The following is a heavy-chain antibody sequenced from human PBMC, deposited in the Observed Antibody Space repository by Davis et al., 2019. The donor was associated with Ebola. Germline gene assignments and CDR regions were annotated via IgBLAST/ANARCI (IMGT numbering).Heavy chain of an antibody. D-gene: IGHD4-17*01. CDR3: ARRILGDSRGAADS. CDR1: GFTFNIYG. V-gene: IGHV3-48*02. J-gene: IGHJ6*02. Sequence: PGGSLRLSCAASGFTFNIYGMYWFRQAPGKGLQWVSYIGANDEGISYVDSVKGRFTVSRDNAKDSLWLHMDSLRDEDTAVYYCARRILGDSRGAADSWDQGTTVTVSS. CDR2: IGANDEGI.